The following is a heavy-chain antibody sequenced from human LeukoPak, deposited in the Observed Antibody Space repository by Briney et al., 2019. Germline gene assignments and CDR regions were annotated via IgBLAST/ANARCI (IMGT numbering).Heavy chain of an antibody. Sequence: GRSLRLSCAASGFTFSSYAMHWVRQAPGKGLEWVAVISYDGSNKYYADSVKGRFTISRDNSKNTLYLQMNSLRAEDTTVYYCARDLPAAIGAGNDFWSGYPPDYWGQGTLVTVSS. CDR2: ISYDGSNK. CDR3: ARDLPAAIGAGNDFWSGYPPDY. J-gene: IGHJ4*02. D-gene: IGHD3-3*01. CDR1: GFTFSSYA. V-gene: IGHV3-30-3*01.